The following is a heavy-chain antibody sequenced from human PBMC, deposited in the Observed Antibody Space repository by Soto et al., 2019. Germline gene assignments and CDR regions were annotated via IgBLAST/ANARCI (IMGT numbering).Heavy chain of an antibody. D-gene: IGHD6-13*01. CDR2: IYPGDSET. CDR3: ARSPRSSPYFDY. CDR1: GYTFSNFW. V-gene: IGHV5-51*01. Sequence: GESLKISCQCSGYTFSNFWVAWVRQLPGKGLEYMGIIYPGDSETRYSPSFHGKVTISADRSIGTAYLQWSSLEASDSAFYFCARSPRSSPYFDYWGQGALVTVSS. J-gene: IGHJ4*02.